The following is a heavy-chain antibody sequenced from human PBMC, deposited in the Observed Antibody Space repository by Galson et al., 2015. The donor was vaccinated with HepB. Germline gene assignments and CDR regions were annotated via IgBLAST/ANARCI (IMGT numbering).Heavy chain of an antibody. CDR1: GFTFSSYA. V-gene: IGHV3-30*04. Sequence: SLRLSCAASGFTFSSYAMHWVRQAPGKGLEWVAVISYDGSNKYYADSVKGRFTISRDNSKNTLYLQMNSLRSDDTAVYYCARVAAIVGATTRSQYYFDYWGQGTLVTISS. CDR3: ARVAAIVGATTRSQYYFDY. D-gene: IGHD1-26*01. CDR2: ISYDGSNK. J-gene: IGHJ4*02.